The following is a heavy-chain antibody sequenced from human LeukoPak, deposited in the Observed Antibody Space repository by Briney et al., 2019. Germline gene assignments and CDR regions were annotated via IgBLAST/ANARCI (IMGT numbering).Heavy chain of an antibody. V-gene: IGHV3-9*01. J-gene: IGHJ4*02. CDR3: AKGHFSGSTYYFDY. CDR1: GFTFDDYA. D-gene: IGHD3-10*01. CDR2: ISWNSGSI. Sequence: GRSLRLSCAASGFTFDDYAMPWVRHAPGKGLEWVSGISWNSGSIGYADSVKGRFTISRDNAKNSLYLQMNSLRAEDTALYYCAKGHFSGSTYYFDYWGQGTLVTASS.